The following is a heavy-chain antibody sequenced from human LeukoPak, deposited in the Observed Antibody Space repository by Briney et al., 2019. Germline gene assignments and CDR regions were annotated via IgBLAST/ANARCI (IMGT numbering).Heavy chain of an antibody. CDR1: GGSISSGDYY. V-gene: IGHV4-30-4*01. D-gene: IGHD3-16*01. J-gene: IGHJ3*02. CDR2: IYYSGST. Sequence: SQTLSLTCTVSGGSISSGDYYWSWIRQPPWKGLEWIGYIYYSGSTYYNPSLKSRVTISVDTSKNQFSLKLSSVTAADTAVYYCASRIMITFGGVTPDAFDIWGQGTMVTVSS. CDR3: ASRIMITFGGVTPDAFDI.